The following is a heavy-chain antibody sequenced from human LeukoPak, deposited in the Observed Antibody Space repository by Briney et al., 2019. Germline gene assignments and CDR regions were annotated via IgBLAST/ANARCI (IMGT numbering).Heavy chain of an antibody. CDR1: GLNVSTNN. CDR3: ARGYSSADF. Sequence: GGSLRLSCAASGLNVSTNNMSWVRQAPGKGLEWVAVIYRGGSTFKANSVKGGFTISRDSSTNTLFLQMNSLRAEDTAVYYCARGYSSADFWGQGTLVTVSS. V-gene: IGHV3-53*01. D-gene: IGHD5-18*01. J-gene: IGHJ4*02. CDR2: IYRGGST.